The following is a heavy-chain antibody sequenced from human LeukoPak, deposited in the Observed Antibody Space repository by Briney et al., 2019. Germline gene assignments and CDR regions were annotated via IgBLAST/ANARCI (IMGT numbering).Heavy chain of an antibody. J-gene: IGHJ4*02. CDR2: ISYDGSNK. CDR1: GFTFSSYA. CDR3: AKTPSPRGSYYFDY. Sequence: SGGSLRLSCAASGFTFSSYAMHWVHQAPGKGLEWVAVISYDGSNKYYADSVKGRFTISRDNSKNTLYLQMNSLRAEDTAVYYCAKTPSPRGSYYFDYWGQGTLVTVSS. D-gene: IGHD2-21*01. V-gene: IGHV3-30-3*02.